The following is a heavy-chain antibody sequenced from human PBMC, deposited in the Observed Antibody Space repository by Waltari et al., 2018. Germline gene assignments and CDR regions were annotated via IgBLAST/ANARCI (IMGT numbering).Heavy chain of an antibody. CDR1: GFTFSSYA. D-gene: IGHD2-2*01. V-gene: IGHV3-23*01. CDR3: AKNPPIVVVPAATYYFDS. J-gene: IGHJ4*02. Sequence: EVQLLESGGGLVQPGGSLRLSCAAAGFTFSSYAMSWVRQAPGNGLEWGSAISGSGGSTYYAASVKGRFTISSDNSKNTLYLQLNSLRAQDTAVYYCAKNPPIVVVPAATYYFDSWGQGTLVTGSS. CDR2: ISGSGGST.